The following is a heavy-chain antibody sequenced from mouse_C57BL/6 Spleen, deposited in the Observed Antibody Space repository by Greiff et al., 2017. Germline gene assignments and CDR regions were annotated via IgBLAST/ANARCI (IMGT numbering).Heavy chain of an antibody. CDR2: IYPGSGNT. J-gene: IGHJ2*01. CDR1: GYSFTSYY. D-gene: IGHD1-1*01. V-gene: IGHV1-66*01. Sequence: VQLVESGPELVKPGASVKISCKASGYSFTSYYIHWVKQRPGQGLAWIGWIYPGSGNTKYNETFKGKVTLTADTSSSTAYVQLSSLTYEDSAVYYCASGSSHFDYWGQGTTLTVSS. CDR3: ASGSSHFDY.